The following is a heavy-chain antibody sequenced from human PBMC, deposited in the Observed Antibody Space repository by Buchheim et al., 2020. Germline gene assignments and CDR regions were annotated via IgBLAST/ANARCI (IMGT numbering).Heavy chain of an antibody. Sequence: EVQLVESGGGLVQPGGSLRLSCAASGFTFSAYWMHWVRQAPGKGLLWISRITSVGTTTSADSVGGRSTVSRDTAKNTLYLQMNSLRAEDTAVYYCATGLSSAYEIWGRGTL. V-gene: IGHV3-74*01. CDR3: ATGLSSAYEI. CDR2: ITSVGTTT. J-gene: IGHJ4*02. CDR1: GFTFSAYW. D-gene: IGHD3-9*01.